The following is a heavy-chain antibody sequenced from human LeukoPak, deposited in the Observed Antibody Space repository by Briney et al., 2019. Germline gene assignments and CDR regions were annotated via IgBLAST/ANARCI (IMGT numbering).Heavy chain of an antibody. CDR3: ARSIAAAGTVYFDY. V-gene: IGHV4-59*08. J-gene: IGHJ4*02. D-gene: IGHD6-13*01. CDR1: GGSISSYY. Sequence: PSETLSLTCTVSGGSISSYYWTWIRQPPGKELEWIGYIYKSGSTNYNPSLQSRVSMSVDTSNNQISLKLTSVTAADTAVYFCARSIAAAGTVYFDYWGQGTLVTVSS. CDR2: IYKSGST.